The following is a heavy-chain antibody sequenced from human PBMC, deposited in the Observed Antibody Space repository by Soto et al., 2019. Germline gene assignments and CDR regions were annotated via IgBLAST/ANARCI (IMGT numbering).Heavy chain of an antibody. D-gene: IGHD5-18*01. Sequence: SETLSLTCAVSGGSISSGGYSWSWIRQPPGKGLEWIGYIYHSGSTYYNPSLKSRVTISVDRSKNQFSLKLSSVTAADTAVDYGARSHVDTAIHDWGQGTLVTVSS. CDR2: IYHSGST. J-gene: IGHJ4*02. V-gene: IGHV4-30-2*01. CDR3: ARSHVDTAIHD. CDR1: GGSISSGGYS.